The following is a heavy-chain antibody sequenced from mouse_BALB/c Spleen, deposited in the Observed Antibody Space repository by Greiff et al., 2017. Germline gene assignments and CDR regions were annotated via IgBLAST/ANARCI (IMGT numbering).Heavy chain of an antibody. CDR1: GYAFSSYW. Sequence: QVQLKESGAELVRPGSSVKISCKASGYAFSSYWMNWVKQRPGQGLEWIGQIYPGDGDTNYNGKFKGKATLTADKSSSTAYMQLSSLTSEDSAVYFCARGIYSSGYKDYYAMDYWGQGTSVTVSS. D-gene: IGHD3-1*01. J-gene: IGHJ4*01. V-gene: IGHV1-80*01. CDR2: IYPGDGDT. CDR3: ARGIYSSGYKDYYAMDY.